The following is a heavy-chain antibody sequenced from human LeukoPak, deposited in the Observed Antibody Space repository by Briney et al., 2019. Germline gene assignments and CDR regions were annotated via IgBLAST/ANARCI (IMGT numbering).Heavy chain of an antibody. D-gene: IGHD2-2*01. J-gene: IGHJ4*02. CDR2: INPSGGST. CDR1: GYIFTSYY. CDR3: ARAGYCSSTSCYQIFDY. V-gene: IGHV1-46*01. Sequence: ASVKVSCKASGYIFTSYYMHWVRQAPGQGLEWMGIINPSGGSTSYAQKFQGRVTMTRDMSTSTVYMELSSLRSEDTAVYYCARAGYCSSTSCYQIFDYWGQGTLVTVSS.